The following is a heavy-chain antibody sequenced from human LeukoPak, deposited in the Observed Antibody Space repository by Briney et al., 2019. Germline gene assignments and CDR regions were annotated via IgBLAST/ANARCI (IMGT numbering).Heavy chain of an antibody. D-gene: IGHD5-24*01. V-gene: IGHV1-8*02. CDR1: GYTFKSYD. CDR2: MNPNSGNT. CDR3: ARATPGGLHGYSFDY. J-gene: IGHJ4*02. Sequence: ASVKVSCKASGYTFKSYDITWVRQATGQGLEWMGWMNPNSGNTGFAQKFQDRVSMTRDTSINTAYMELTSLRSGNTAVYYCARATPGGLHGYSFDYWGQGTVVTVYS.